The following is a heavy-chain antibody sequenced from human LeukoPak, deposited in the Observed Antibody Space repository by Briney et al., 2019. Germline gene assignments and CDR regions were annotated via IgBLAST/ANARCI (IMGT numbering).Heavy chain of an antibody. J-gene: IGHJ4*02. D-gene: IGHD4-17*01. Sequence: GGSLRLSCAASGFTFSSYAMHWVRQAPGKGLEWVAVISYDGSNKYYADSVKGRFTISRDNSKNTLYLQMSSLRAEDTAVYYCARGADYGDSEVDYWGQGTLVTVSS. V-gene: IGHV3-30-3*01. CDR2: ISYDGSNK. CDR3: ARGADYGDSEVDY. CDR1: GFTFSSYA.